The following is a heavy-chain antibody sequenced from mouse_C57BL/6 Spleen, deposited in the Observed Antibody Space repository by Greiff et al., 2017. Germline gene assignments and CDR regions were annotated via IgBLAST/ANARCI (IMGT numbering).Heavy chain of an antibody. CDR2: ISDGGSYT. CDR3: AREEIGGSSTFAY. CDR1: GFTFSSYA. Sequence: EVQVVESGGGLVKPGGSLKLSCAASGFTFSSYAMSWVRQTPEKRLEWVATISDGGSYTYYPDKVKGRFTISRDNAKNNLYLQMSHLKSEDTAMYYCAREEIGGSSTFAYWGQGTLVTVSA. J-gene: IGHJ3*01. D-gene: IGHD1-1*01. V-gene: IGHV5-4*01.